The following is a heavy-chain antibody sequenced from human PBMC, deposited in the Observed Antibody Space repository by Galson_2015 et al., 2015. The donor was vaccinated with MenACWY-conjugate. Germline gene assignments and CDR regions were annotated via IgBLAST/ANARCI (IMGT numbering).Heavy chain of an antibody. J-gene: IGHJ3*02. CDR1: GGSISSGGYY. Sequence: ETLSLTCTVSGGSISSGGYYRSWIRQHRGKGLEWIGYIYYSGSTNYNPSLKSRVTISVDTSKNQFSLKLSSVTAADTAVYYCARHGRDGYSHDAFDIWGQGTMVTVSS. V-gene: IGHV4-61*08. D-gene: IGHD5-24*01. CDR2: IYYSGST. CDR3: ARHGRDGYSHDAFDI.